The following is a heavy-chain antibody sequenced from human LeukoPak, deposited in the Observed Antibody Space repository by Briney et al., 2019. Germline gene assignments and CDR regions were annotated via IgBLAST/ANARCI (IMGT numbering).Heavy chain of an antibody. CDR1: GGTFSSYA. CDR2: IIPIFGTA. CDR3: AGCAVVPAATVWDYYYMDV. Sequence: GASVKVSCKASGGTFSSYAISWVRQAPGQGLEWMGGIIPIFGTANYAQKFQGRVTITADESTSTAYMELSSLRSEDTAVYYCAGCAVVPAATVWDYYYMDVWGKGTTVTVSS. J-gene: IGHJ6*03. V-gene: IGHV1-69*13. D-gene: IGHD2-2*01.